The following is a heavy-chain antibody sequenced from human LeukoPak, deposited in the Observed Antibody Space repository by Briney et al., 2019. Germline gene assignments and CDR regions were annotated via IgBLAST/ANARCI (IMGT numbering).Heavy chain of an antibody. CDR3: ARHGGTFDP. J-gene: IGHJ5*02. CDR2: INRSGNT. CDR1: GYSINSYD. Sequence: PSETLSLTCTVSGYSINSYDWSWIRQPPGKGLEWIGFINRSGNTNYNPSLKSRVTLSVDTSKSQFSLRLSSVTAADTAVYYCARHGGTFDPWGQGTLVTVSS. V-gene: IGHV4-59*08. D-gene: IGHD3-16*01.